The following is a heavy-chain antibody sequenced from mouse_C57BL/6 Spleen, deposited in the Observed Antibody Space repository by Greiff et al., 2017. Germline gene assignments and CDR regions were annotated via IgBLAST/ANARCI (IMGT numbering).Heavy chain of an antibody. CDR2: INPNNGGT. J-gene: IGHJ1*03. Sequence: EVPLQQSGPELVKPGASVKISCKASGYTFTDYYMNWVKQSHGKSLEWIGDINPNNGGTSYNQKFKGKATLTVDKSSSTAYMELRSLTSEDSAVYYCARGAGTGYFDVWGTGTTVTVSS. CDR3: ARGAGTGYFDV. V-gene: IGHV1-26*01. D-gene: IGHD4-1*01. CDR1: GYTFTDYY.